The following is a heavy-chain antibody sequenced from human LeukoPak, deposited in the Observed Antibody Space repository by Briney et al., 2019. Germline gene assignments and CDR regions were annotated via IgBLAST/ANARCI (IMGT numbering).Heavy chain of an antibody. CDR1: GFTFSSYA. CDR2: ISGNGGST. D-gene: IGHD2-15*01. CDR3: AKGVGYCSGGSCQQFDY. V-gene: IGHV3-23*01. Sequence: GGSLRLSCAASGFTFSSYAMSWVRQAPGKGLEWVSAISGNGGSTYYADSVKGRITISRDNSKNTLYLQMNSLRAEDTAVYYCAKGVGYCSGGSCQQFDYWGQGTLVTVSS. J-gene: IGHJ4*02.